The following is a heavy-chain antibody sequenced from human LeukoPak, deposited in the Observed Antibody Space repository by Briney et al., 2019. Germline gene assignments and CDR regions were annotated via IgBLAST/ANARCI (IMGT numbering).Heavy chain of an antibody. Sequence: GGSLRLSCAASGFTFSSYAMHWVRQAPGKGLEWVAVISYDGSNKYYADSVKGRFTISRDNSKNTLYLQMNSLRAEDTAVYYCARDLVVPAAMNGYYYYYGMDVWGKGTTVTVSS. CDR3: ARDLVVPAAMNGYYYYYGMDV. D-gene: IGHD2-2*01. CDR2: ISYDGSNK. V-gene: IGHV3-30-3*01. CDR1: GFTFSSYA. J-gene: IGHJ6*04.